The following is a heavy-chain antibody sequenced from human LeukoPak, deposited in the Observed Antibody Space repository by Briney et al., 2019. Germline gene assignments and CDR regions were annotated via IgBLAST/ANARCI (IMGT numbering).Heavy chain of an antibody. J-gene: IGHJ4*02. CDR2: ISGSGGST. D-gene: IGHD3-3*01. V-gene: IGHV3-23*01. CDR1: GFTFSSYA. CDR3: AKGPKYDFWSGTRDYYFDY. Sequence: GGSLRLSCAASGFTFSSYAMHWVRQASGKGLEWVSAISGSGGSTYYADSVKGRLTISRDNSRNTLYLQINSLRAEDTAVYYCAKGPKYDFWSGTRDYYFDYWGQGTLVTVPS.